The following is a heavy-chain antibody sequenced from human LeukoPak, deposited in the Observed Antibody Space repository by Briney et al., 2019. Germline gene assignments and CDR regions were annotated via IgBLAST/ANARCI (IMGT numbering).Heavy chain of an antibody. CDR1: GYTFTSYY. J-gene: IGHJ3*02. Sequence: GASVKVSCKASGYTFTSYYMHWVRQAPGQGLEWMGIINPSGGSTSYAQKFQGRVTMTRDMSTSTVYMELSRLRSEDTAVYYCAREEGVKAFDIWGQGTMVTVSS. V-gene: IGHV1-46*01. CDR3: AREEGVKAFDI. CDR2: INPSGGST.